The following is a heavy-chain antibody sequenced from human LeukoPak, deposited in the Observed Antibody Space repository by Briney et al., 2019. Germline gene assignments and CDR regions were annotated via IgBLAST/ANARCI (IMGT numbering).Heavy chain of an antibody. CDR2: IRYDGSNK. V-gene: IGHV3-30*02. D-gene: IGHD3-9*01. CDR3: AKDVSSYYDILTGSLFDY. J-gene: IGHJ4*02. CDR1: GFTFSSYG. Sequence: GGSPRLSCAASGFTFSSYGMHWVRQAPGKGLEWVAFIRYDGSNKYYADSVKGRFTISRDNSKNTLYLQMNSLRAEDTAVYYCAKDVSSYYDILTGSLFDYWGQGTLVTVSS.